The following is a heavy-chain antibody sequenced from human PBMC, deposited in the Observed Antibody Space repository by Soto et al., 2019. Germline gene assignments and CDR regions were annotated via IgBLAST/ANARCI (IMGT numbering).Heavy chain of an antibody. J-gene: IGHJ4*02. CDR2: IIPIFGTA. CDR1: GGTFSSYA. D-gene: IGHD2-8*01. CDR3: ARSKEGNNGLQMDY. Sequence: SVKVSCKASGGTFSSYAISWVRQAPGQGLEWMGGIIPIFGTANYAQKFQGRVTITADESTSTAYMELSSLRSEDTAVYYCARSKEGNNGLQMDYWGQGTLVTVSS. V-gene: IGHV1-69*13.